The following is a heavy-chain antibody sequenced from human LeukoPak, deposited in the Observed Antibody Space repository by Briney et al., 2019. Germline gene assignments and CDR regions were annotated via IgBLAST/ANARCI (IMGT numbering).Heavy chain of an antibody. D-gene: IGHD3-22*01. CDR2: ITSSGADS. CDR3: AKGGAVVLTGFDS. J-gene: IGHJ4*02. CDR1: GFTFANYA. Sequence: PGGSLRLSCAASGFTFANYAMNWVRQAPGKWLEWVAVITSSGADSYYSDSVRGRFTISRDNSKNTLYLQMNSLRAEDTAAYYCAKGGAVVLTGFDSWGQGTLVSVSS. V-gene: IGHV3-23*01.